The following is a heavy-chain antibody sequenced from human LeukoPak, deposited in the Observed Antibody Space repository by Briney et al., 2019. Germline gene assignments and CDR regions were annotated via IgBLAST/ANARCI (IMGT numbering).Heavy chain of an antibody. V-gene: IGHV3-66*01. CDR3: AKDLARSFDY. J-gene: IGHJ4*02. D-gene: IGHD3-16*01. CDR2: IYSGGRT. CDR1: GFTVSSNY. Sequence: GGSLRLSCAASGFTVSSNYMSWVRQAPGKGLEWVSVIYSGGRTYYADSVKGRFTTSRDNSKNTLYLQMNSLRVADTAVYYCAKDLARSFDYWGQGTLVTVSS.